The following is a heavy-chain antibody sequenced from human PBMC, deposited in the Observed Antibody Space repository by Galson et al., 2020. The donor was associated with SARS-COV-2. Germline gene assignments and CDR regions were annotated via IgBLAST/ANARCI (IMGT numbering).Heavy chain of an antibody. CDR2: IYPGDSDT. Sequence: GESLKISCKGSGYTFPTYWIGWVRQMPGKGLEWMGIIYPGDSDTRYSPSFQGQVTISADKSIATAYLHWSSLKASDTGMYYCARRSYGGNTDYWGHGTLVTVSS. CDR3: ARRSYGGNTDY. D-gene: IGHD4-17*01. J-gene: IGHJ4*01. V-gene: IGHV5-51*01. CDR1: GYTFPTYW.